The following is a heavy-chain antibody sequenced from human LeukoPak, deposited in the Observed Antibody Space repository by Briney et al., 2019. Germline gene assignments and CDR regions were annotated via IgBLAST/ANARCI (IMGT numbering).Heavy chain of an antibody. CDR1: GYIFTAYY. V-gene: IGHV1-2*02. D-gene: IGHD3-10*01. Sequence: ASVKVSCKASGYIFTAYYMHWVRQAPGQGLEWMGWINPNSGDTNYAQKFQGRVTMTSDTSISTAYMELSRLRSDDTAVYYCASPDYYGSGSYRFDPWGQGTLVTVSS. CDR3: ASPDYYGSGSYRFDP. J-gene: IGHJ5*02. CDR2: INPNSGDT.